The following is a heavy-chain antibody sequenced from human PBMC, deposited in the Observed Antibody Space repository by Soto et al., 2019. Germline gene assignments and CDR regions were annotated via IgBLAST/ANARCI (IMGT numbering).Heavy chain of an antibody. D-gene: IGHD3-10*01. CDR1: GYTFTSDG. Sequence: QVHLVQSGAEVKKPGASVKVSCKASGYTFTSDGITWVRQAPGQGLEWMGWISAHNGNTDYAQKLQGSVIVTRDTSTRTAYMALRSLISDGTAVYYCARGRYGAYWGQGALVTVSS. CDR2: ISAHNGNT. CDR3: ARGRYGAY. V-gene: IGHV1-18*01. J-gene: IGHJ4*02.